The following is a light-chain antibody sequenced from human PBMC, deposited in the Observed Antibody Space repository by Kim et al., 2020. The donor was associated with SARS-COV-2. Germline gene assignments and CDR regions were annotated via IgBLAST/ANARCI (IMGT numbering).Light chain of an antibody. CDR1: SSDVGGYNS. J-gene: IGLJ3*02. CDR2: DVT. CDR3: SSHTSTTTWV. Sequence: GQSITISCTGSSSDVGGYNSVSWYQQHPSKAPKLILYDVTGRPSGVSHRFSGSKSGNTASLTISGLQPEDEAAYYCSSHTSTTTWVFGGGTQLTVL. V-gene: IGLV2-14*03.